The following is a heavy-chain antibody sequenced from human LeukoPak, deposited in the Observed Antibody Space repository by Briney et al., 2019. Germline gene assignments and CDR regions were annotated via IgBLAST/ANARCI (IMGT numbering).Heavy chain of an antibody. CDR2: ISYDGSNK. CDR3: ARDVFAEPAAEDDY. J-gene: IGHJ4*02. CDR1: GFTFSSYA. Sequence: GGSLRLSCAASGFTFSSYAMHWVRQAPGKGLEWVAVISYDGSNKYYADSVKGRFTISRDYSKNTLYLQMNSLRAEDTAVYYCARDVFAEPAAEDDYWGQGTLVTVSS. V-gene: IGHV3-30-3*01. D-gene: IGHD2-2*01.